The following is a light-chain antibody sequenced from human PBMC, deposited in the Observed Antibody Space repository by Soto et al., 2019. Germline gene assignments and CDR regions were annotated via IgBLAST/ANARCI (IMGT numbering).Light chain of an antibody. CDR2: EVD. V-gene: IGLV2-14*02. CDR1: SSDVGTYNL. J-gene: IGLJ3*02. CDR3: SSFTNTNSLEDWV. Sequence: QSALTQPASVSGSPGQSITISCTGTSSDVGTYNLVSWYQQHPGRAPKLIIYEVDSRTSGTSDRFSGSKSGNTASLTISGLQPEDEADYYCSSFTNTNSLEDWVFGGGTKLTVL.